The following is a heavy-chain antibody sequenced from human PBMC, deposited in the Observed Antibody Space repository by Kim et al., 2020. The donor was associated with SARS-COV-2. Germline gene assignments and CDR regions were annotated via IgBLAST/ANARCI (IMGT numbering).Heavy chain of an antibody. D-gene: IGHD6-6*01. J-gene: IGHJ1*01. Sequence: GESLKISCKGSGYSFNDDWIGWVRQMPGKGLEWMGIIYPDDSDTRYSPSFRGQVTMSAEKSVSTAFLQWTSLRASDSGVYFCARGFASKPEYFQHWGQGTLVIVSS. V-gene: IGHV5-51*01. CDR2: IYPDDSDT. CDR1: GYSFNDDW. CDR3: ARGFASKPEYFQH.